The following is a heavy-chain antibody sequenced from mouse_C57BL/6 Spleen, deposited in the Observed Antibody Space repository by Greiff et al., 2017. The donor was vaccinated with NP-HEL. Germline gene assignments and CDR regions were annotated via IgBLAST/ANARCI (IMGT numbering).Heavy chain of an antibody. CDR2: IDPSDSET. CDR1: GYTFTSYW. J-gene: IGHJ2*01. V-gene: IGHV1-52*01. Sequence: QVQLQQSGAELVRPGSSVKLSCKASGYTFTSYWMHWVKQRPIQGLEWIGNIDPSDSETHYNQKFKDKATLAVDKSSSTAYMQLSSLTSEDSAVYYCARKSSSPRYFDYWGQGTTLTVSS. CDR3: ARKSSSPRYFDY.